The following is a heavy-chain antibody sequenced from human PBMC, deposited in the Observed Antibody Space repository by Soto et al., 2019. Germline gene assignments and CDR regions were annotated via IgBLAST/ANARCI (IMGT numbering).Heavy chain of an antibody. D-gene: IGHD6-6*01. CDR1: GDSVSSNSAA. V-gene: IGHV6-1*01. Sequence: PSQTLSLTCAISGDSVSSNSAAWNWIRQSPSRGLEWLGRTYYRSKWYNDYAVFVKSRITINPDTSKNQFSLQLNSVTPEDTAVYYCARDESSIAARPSRRNLYYYYYYGMDVWGQGTTVTVSS. J-gene: IGHJ6*02. CDR2: TYYRSKWYN. CDR3: ARDESSIAARPSRRNLYYYYYYGMDV.